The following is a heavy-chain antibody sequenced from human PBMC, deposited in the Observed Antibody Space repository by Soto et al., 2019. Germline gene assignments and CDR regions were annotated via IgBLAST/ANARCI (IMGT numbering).Heavy chain of an antibody. Sequence: GGSLRLSCAAPGFTFSSYSMNWVRQAPGKGLEWVSSISSSSSYIYYADSVKGRFTISRDNAKNSLYLQMNSLRAEDTAVYYCARGVGATFYFDYWGQGTLVTVSS. V-gene: IGHV3-21*01. CDR1: GFTFSSYS. J-gene: IGHJ4*02. D-gene: IGHD1-26*01. CDR3: ARGVGATFYFDY. CDR2: ISSSSSYI.